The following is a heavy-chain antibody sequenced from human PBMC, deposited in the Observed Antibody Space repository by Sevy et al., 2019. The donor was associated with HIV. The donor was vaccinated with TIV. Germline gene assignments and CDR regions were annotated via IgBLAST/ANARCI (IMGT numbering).Heavy chain of an antibody. CDR3: ARDARGDAAPPDY. D-gene: IGHD3-16*01. Sequence: GGSLRLSCSASGFTFSAYAMHWVRQTPGKGLEWVADISLDVSRKYYAASVRGRFAISRDNSKNTLSLQMSSLRGEDAAVYCGARDARGDAAPPDYWGQGTLVTVSS. CDR2: ISLDVSRK. CDR1: GFTFSAYA. V-gene: IGHV3-30*09. J-gene: IGHJ4*02.